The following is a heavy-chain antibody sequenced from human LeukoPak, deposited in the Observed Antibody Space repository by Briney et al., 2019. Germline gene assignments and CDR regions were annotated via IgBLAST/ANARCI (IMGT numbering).Heavy chain of an antibody. Sequence: PAGSLTLTCAASGFTFSSYSMNWVRQAPAKGLQWVSYISSSSSTIYYEDSVKSRFTISRDNAQNSLYLQMTSLTAADTAVYYCATSGSYRFDYWGQGTLVTVSA. V-gene: IGHV3-48*01. CDR3: ATSGSYRFDY. CDR1: GFTFSSYS. D-gene: IGHD1-26*01. CDR2: ISSSSSTI. J-gene: IGHJ4*02.